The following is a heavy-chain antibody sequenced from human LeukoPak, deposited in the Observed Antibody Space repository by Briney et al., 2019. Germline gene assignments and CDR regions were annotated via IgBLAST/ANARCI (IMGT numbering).Heavy chain of an antibody. V-gene: IGHV3-21*01. J-gene: IGHJ4*02. Sequence: GGSLRLSCAASGFTFSSYSMNWVRQAPGKGLEWVLSISSSSSYIYYADSVKGRFTISRDNAGNSLYLQMNSLRAEDTALYYCARGKGVVGDYFDFWGQGTLVTVSS. CDR3: ARGKGVVGDYFDF. D-gene: IGHD2-15*01. CDR1: GFTFSSYS. CDR2: ISSSSSYI.